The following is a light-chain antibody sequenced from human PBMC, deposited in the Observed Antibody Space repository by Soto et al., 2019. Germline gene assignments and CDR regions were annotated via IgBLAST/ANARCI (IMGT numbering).Light chain of an antibody. J-gene: IGKJ2*01. CDR2: LAS. CDR3: MQPLHAPQT. V-gene: IGKV2-28*01. Sequence: DFVMTQSPLSLPVTPGEPASISCRSSQSLLHSNGKTYLDWYLQKPGQSPQLLIYLASTRASGVPDRFSGSGSGTDFTLTISRVEAEDVGVYYCMQPLHAPQTFGQGTRLEIK. CDR1: QSLLHSNGKTY.